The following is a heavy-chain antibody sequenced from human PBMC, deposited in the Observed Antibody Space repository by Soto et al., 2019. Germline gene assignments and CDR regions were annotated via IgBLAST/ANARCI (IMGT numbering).Heavy chain of an antibody. D-gene: IGHD3-10*01. CDR1: GYTITNYG. J-gene: IGHJ5*02. CDR3: ARGVGSGTYYNQYNWFDP. CDR2: INTYNGNT. V-gene: IGHV1-18*01. Sequence: ASVKVSCKASGYTITNYGISWVRQAPGQGLEWMGWINTYNGNTNHAQKLQGRVTMTTDTSTSTAYMELRSLRSDDTAVYYCARGVGSGTYYNQYNWFDPWGQGTLVTVSS.